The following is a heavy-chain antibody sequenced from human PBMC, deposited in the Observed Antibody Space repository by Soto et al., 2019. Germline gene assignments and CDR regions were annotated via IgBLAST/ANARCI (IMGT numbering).Heavy chain of an antibody. CDR2: INPSGAST. J-gene: IGHJ4*02. CDR1: GYTFPSYY. CDR3: AREFHCDGDCYYFVY. V-gene: IGHV1-46*01. Sequence: QVQLVQSGAEVKKPGASVKVSCKASGYTFPSYYMHWVRQAPGQGLEWEGIINPSGASTSYGQKFQGRVIMTRDTATSTVYMELSSLGSEDTAVYYCAREFHCDGDCYYFVYWGQGTLVTASS. D-gene: IGHD2-21*02.